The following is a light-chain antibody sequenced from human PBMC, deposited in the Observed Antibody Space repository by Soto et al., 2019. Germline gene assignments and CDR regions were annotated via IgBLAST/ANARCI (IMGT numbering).Light chain of an antibody. CDR2: DVS. Sequence: QSALTQPASVSGSPGQSITISCTGTSSDVGGYNYVSWYQQYPGKAPKLMIYDVSNRPSGVSNRFSGSKSGNTASLTISGLQAEDEADYYCSSYTISNTLGFGSGTKLTVL. CDR3: SSYTISNTLG. J-gene: IGLJ1*01. CDR1: SSDVGGYNY. V-gene: IGLV2-14*01.